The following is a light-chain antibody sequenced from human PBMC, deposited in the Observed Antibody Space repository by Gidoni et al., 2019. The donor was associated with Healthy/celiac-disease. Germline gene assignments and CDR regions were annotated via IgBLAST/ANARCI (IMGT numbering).Light chain of an antibody. CDR3: QQSYSTPGLT. J-gene: IGKJ4*01. Sequence: DIQMTQSPSSLSASVGDRVTITCRASQSISSSLKWYQQKPGKAPKLLMYAASSLQSGVPSRFSGSGSGTDFTRTISSLQPEDFATYYCQQSYSTPGLTFXGXTKVEIK. CDR2: AAS. CDR1: QSISSS. V-gene: IGKV1-39*01.